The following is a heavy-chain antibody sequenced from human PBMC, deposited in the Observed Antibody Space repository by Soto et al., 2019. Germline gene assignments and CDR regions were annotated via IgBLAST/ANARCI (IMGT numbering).Heavy chain of an antibody. V-gene: IGHV1-2*04. CDR1: GYTFTGYY. CDR2: INPNSGGT. CDR3: ARSTKYCGGDCYSLSNYYCYGMDV. J-gene: IGHJ6*02. Sequence: EASVKVSCKASGYTFTGYYMHWVRQAPGQGLEWMGWINPNSGGTNYAQKFQGWVTMTRDTSISTAYMELSRLRSDDTAVYYCARSTKYCGGDCYSLSNYYCYGMDVWGQGTTVTVSS. D-gene: IGHD2-21*02.